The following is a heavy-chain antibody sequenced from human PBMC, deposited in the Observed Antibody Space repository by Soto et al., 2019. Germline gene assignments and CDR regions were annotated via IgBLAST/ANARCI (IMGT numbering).Heavy chain of an antibody. J-gene: IGHJ3*01. CDR1: GYTFSSYA. V-gene: IGHV3-23*01. CDR3: AKDTEGDYVDGIEV. Sequence: PGGSLRLSCAASGYTFSSYAMSWVRQAPGKGLEWVAGISSSAHRAYYADSVKGRVTISRDQSRNTLSLQMHSLRADDTAMYECAKDTEGDYVDGIEVLGQGTMVTVSS. D-gene: IGHD4-17*01. CDR2: ISSSAHRA.